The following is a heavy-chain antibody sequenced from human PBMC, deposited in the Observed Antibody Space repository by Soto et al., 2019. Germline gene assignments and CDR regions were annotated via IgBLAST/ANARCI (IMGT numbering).Heavy chain of an antibody. CDR2: ISAYNGNT. CDR3: AREKSSSSGQFDP. CDR1: GGTLGSYA. D-gene: IGHD6-6*01. V-gene: IGHV1-18*01. J-gene: IGHJ5*02. Sequence: GASVKVSCKASGGTLGSYAISWVRQAPGQGLEWMGWISAYNGNTNYAQKLQGRVTMTTDTSTSTAYMELRSLRSDDTAVYYCAREKSSSSGQFDPWGQGTLVTVSS.